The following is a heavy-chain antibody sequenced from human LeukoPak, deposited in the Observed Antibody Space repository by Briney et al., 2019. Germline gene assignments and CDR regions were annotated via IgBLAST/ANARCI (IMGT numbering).Heavy chain of an antibody. J-gene: IGHJ5*02. V-gene: IGHV4-39*01. CDR3: ASHYSSGWYGRWEVNWFDP. Sequence: PSETLSLTCTVSGGSISSSSYYWGWIRQPPGKGLEWIGSIYYSGSTYYNPSLKSRVTISVDTSKNQFSLKLSSVTAADTAVYYCASHYSSGWYGRWEVNWFDPWGQGTLVTVSS. CDR2: IYYSGST. CDR1: GGSISSSSYY. D-gene: IGHD6-19*01.